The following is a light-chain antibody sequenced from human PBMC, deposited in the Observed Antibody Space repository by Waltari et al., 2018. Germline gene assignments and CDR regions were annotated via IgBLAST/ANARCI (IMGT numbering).Light chain of an antibody. V-gene: IGLV2-14*01. CDR3: SSYTSSSTPLS. Sequence: QSALTQPASVSGSPGQSITISCTGTSSDVGGYNYASWYQQHPGKAPKLMIYEVSNRPSGVSNRFSGSKSGNTASLTISGLQAEDEADYYCSSYTSSSTPLSFGTGTKVTVL. CDR1: SSDVGGYNY. J-gene: IGLJ1*01. CDR2: EVS.